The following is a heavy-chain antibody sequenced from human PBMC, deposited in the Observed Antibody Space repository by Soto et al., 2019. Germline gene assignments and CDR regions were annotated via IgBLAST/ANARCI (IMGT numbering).Heavy chain of an antibody. CDR3: ARHSYYSNPLRFDP. CDR1: GGYITGYY. V-gene: IGHV4-59*08. Sequence: PSETLSLTCTVSGGYITGYYWSWIRQPPGKGPEWIGNIHYSGSTNYNPSLKSRVTISVDTSKNQFSLRLSSVTAAETAVYYCARHSYYSNPLRFDPWGQGTLVTVSS. J-gene: IGHJ5*02. CDR2: IHYSGST. D-gene: IGHD4-4*01.